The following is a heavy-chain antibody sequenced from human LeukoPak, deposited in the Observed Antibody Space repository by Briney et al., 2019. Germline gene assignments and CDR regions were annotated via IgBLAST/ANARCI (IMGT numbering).Heavy chain of an antibody. CDR2: IYTSGST. D-gene: IGHD1-7*01. CDR3: ARSPLRGWNYSSSRFDP. J-gene: IGHJ5*02. V-gene: IGHV4-4*07. Sequence: SETLSLTCTVSGGSISSYYWSWIRQPAGKGLEWIGRIYTSGSTNYNPSLKSRVTMSVDTSKNQFSLKLSSVTAADTAVYYCARSPLRGWNYSSSRFDPWGQGTLVTVSS. CDR1: GGSISSYY.